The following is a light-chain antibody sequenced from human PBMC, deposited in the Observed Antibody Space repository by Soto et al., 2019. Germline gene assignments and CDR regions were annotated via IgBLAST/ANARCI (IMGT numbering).Light chain of an antibody. J-gene: IGKJ4*01. CDR3: QQYNNWPPLT. Sequence: EIVLTQSPATLTLSPGERATLSCGASQSVGSFLAWYQQKPGQAPRLLSYAASKRATGIPARFSGSGSGTDFTLTISSLQSEDFAVYYCQQYNNWPPLTFGGGTKVDI. V-gene: IGKV3-11*01. CDR2: AAS. CDR1: QSVGSF.